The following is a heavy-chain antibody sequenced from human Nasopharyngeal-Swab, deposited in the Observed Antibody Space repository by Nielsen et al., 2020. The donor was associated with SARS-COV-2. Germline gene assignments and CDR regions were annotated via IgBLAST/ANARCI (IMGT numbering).Heavy chain of an antibody. CDR3: ASDYYDSGGSGH. CDR1: GFNFSRYG. D-gene: IGHD3-22*01. CDR2: LSSDARSE. V-gene: IGHV3-30*04. Sequence: GESLKISCAASGFNFSRYGVHWVRQARGRGLDWVATLSSDARSEFYGESVRGRFTISRDNSKNTLYVQMNSLRPEDTAVYYCASDYYDSGGSGHWGQGTLVTVSS. J-gene: IGHJ4*02.